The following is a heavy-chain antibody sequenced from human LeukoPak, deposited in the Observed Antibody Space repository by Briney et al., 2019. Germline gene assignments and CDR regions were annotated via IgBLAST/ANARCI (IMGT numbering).Heavy chain of an antibody. D-gene: IGHD5-24*01. CDR2: IYSGGST. CDR1: GFTVSSNY. Sequence: GGSLRLSCAASGFTVSSNYMSWVRQAPGKGLEWVSVIYSGGSTYYADSVKGRFTISRDNSKNTLYLQMNSLRAEDTAVYYCARARRDGYNYEVYYFDYWGQGTLVTVSS. V-gene: IGHV3-66*01. CDR3: ARARRDGYNYEVYYFDY. J-gene: IGHJ4*02.